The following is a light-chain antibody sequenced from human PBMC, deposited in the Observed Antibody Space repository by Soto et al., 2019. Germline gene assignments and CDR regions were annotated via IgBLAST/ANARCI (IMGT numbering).Light chain of an antibody. CDR2: GAS. CDR1: QRVNSTY. CDR3: QQYGSSVFT. J-gene: IGKJ3*01. V-gene: IGKV3-20*01. Sequence: EIVLTQAPGTLSLSPGERATLSCRASQRVNSTYLAWYQHHPGQAPRLLIYGASRRATGIPDRFSGSGYGTDFTLTIIRLEPEDFSVYYCQQYGSSVFTFGPGTKVDIK.